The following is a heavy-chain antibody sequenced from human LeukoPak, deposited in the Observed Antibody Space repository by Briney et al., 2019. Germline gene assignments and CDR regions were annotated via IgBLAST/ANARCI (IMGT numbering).Heavy chain of an antibody. CDR2: IYTSGST. V-gene: IGHV4-61*02. D-gene: IGHD3-10*01. CDR3: ARVLLTMVRGGDYMDV. Sequence: SQTLSLTCTVSGGSISSGSYYWSWTRQPAGKGLEWIGRIYTSGSTNYNPSLKSRVTISVDTSKNQFSLKLSSVTAADTAVYYCARVLLTMVRGGDYMDVWGKGTTVTVSS. J-gene: IGHJ6*03. CDR1: GGSISSGSYY.